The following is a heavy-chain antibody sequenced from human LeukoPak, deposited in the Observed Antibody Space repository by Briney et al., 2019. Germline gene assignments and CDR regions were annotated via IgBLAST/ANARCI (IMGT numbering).Heavy chain of an antibody. V-gene: IGHV4-39*07. CDR2: IYYSGST. J-gene: IGHJ4*02. CDR1: GGSISSSSYY. Sequence: PSETLSLTCTVSGGSISSSSYYWGCIRQPPGKGLEWVGSIYYSGSTYYNPSLKSRVTISVDTSKNQFSLKLSSVTAADTAVYYCARDLGYCSSTSCWILDYWGQGTLVTVSS. CDR3: ARDLGYCSSTSCWILDY. D-gene: IGHD2-2*01.